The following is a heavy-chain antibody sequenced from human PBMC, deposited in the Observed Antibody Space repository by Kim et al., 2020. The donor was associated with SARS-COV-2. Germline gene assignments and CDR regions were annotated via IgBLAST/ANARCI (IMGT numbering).Heavy chain of an antibody. CDR1: GGTFSSYA. CDR3: AEGYSKPLSNYYYYGMDV. J-gene: IGHJ6*02. Sequence: SVKVSCKASGGTFSSYAISWVRQAPGQGLEWMGGIIPIFGTANYAQKFQGRVTITADESTSTAYMELSSLRSEDTAVYYCAEGYSKPLSNYYYYGMDVWGQGTTVTVSS. CDR2: IIPIFGTA. D-gene: IGHD4-4*01. V-gene: IGHV1-69*13.